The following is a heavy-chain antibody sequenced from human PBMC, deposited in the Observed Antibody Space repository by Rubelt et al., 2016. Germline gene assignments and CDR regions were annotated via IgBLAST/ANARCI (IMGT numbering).Heavy chain of an antibody. CDR2: IYWDDDK. CDR1: GFSLSTSGVG. J-gene: IGHJ5*02. Sequence: QITLEESGPTLVKPTQTLTLTCTFSGFSLSTSGVGVGWIRQPPGKALEWLALIYWDDDKRYSPSLKSRLTITKYTSKNQGVLTMTNMDPVDTATYYCAHRGRYSSSYWFDPWGQGTLVTVSS. D-gene: IGHD6-13*01. V-gene: IGHV2-5*02. CDR3: AHRGRYSSSYWFDP.